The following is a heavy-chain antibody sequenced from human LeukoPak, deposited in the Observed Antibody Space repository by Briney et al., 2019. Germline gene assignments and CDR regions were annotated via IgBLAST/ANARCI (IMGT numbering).Heavy chain of an antibody. CDR3: ARPVGNGYYYD. J-gene: IGHJ4*02. D-gene: IGHD3-22*01. V-gene: IGHV3-7*04. Sequence: GGSLRLSCAASGFTFSSYWMSWVCQAPGKGLEWVANINQDGSEKYYVDSVKGRFTISRDNAKNSLYLQMNSLRAEDTAVYYCARPVGNGYYYDWGQGTLVTVSS. CDR1: GFTFSSYW. CDR2: INQDGSEK.